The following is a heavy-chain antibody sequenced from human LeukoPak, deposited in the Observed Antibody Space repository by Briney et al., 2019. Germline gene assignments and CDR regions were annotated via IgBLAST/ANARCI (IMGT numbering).Heavy chain of an antibody. V-gene: IGHV4-39*02. D-gene: IGHD2-2*01. CDR3: ARGPTYQPIDY. J-gene: IGHJ4*02. CDR2: IHYSETT. Sequence: SETLSLTCTVSGGSISSSNYYWGWIRQPPGKGLEWIASIHYSETTYYNPSLKSRVTISVDTSKNHFSLKLSSVAAADTAVYYCARGPTYQPIDYWGQGTLVTVSS. CDR1: GGSISSSNYY.